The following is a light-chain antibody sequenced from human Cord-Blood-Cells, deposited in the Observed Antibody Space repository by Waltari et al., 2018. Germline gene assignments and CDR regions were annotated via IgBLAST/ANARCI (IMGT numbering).Light chain of an antibody. Sequence: QSALTQPPSASGSPGQSVTISCTGTSSDVGGSNYVSWYQHHPGKAPKLMIYEVSKRPAGVPDRFSGSKAGNTASLTGAGLQAEDEAEYYCSSDAGSNKLVFGGGTKLTVL. CDR1: SSDVGGSNY. J-gene: IGLJ2*01. CDR2: EVS. V-gene: IGLV2-8*01. CDR3: SSDAGSNKLV.